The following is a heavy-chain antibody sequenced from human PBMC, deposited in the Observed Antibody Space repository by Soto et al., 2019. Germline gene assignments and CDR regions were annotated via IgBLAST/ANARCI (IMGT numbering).Heavy chain of an antibody. CDR1: GGTFSSYT. V-gene: IGHV1-69*12. D-gene: IGHD5-12*01. Sequence: QVQLVQSGAEVKKPGSSVTVSCKASGGTFSSYTISWVRQAPGPGLEWMGGIIPIFGTANYAQKFQGRVTITADESTSTAYMELSSLRSEDTAVYYCARGNHRWLQLWYYDLWGRGTLVTVS. CDR2: IIPIFGTA. J-gene: IGHJ2*01. CDR3: ARGNHRWLQLWYYDL.